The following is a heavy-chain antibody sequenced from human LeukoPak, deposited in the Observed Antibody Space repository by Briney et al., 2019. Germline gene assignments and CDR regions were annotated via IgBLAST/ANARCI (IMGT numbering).Heavy chain of an antibody. Sequence: SETLSLTCGVSGYSISNSNWWGWIRQPPGKGLEWIGYIDYGGSTNYNPSLMSRATVSVDTSRNQFPLKLSSVTALDTAVYYCARFNSTYYYYDYWGQGTLVTVSS. V-gene: IGHV4-28*06. CDR2: IDYGGST. D-gene: IGHD2/OR15-2a*01. CDR3: ARFNSTYYYYDY. J-gene: IGHJ4*02. CDR1: GYSISNSNW.